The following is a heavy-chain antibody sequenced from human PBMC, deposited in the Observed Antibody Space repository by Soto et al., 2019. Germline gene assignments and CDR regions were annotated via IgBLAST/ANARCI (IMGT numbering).Heavy chain of an antibody. J-gene: IGHJ6*02. CDR3: ASSLAVAGYYYGMDV. V-gene: IGHV5-51*01. Sequence: VESLKISCKGSGYSFTSYWIGWVRQMPGKGLEWIGIIYPGDSDTRYSPSFQGQVTISADKSISTAYLQWSSLKASDTAMYYCASSLAVAGYYYGMDVWGQGTTVTVSS. CDR2: IYPGDSDT. CDR1: GYSFTSYW. D-gene: IGHD6-19*01.